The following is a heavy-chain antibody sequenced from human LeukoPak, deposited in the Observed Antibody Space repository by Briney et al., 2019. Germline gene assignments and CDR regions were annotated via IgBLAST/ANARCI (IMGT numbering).Heavy chain of an antibody. CDR3: VRDRSARYFDF. D-gene: IGHD3-3*01. J-gene: IGHJ2*01. CDR2: IWYDGSNQ. CDR1: GFTFSSYS. Sequence: GGSLRLSCAASGFTFSSYSMTWVRQAPGKGLEWVAIIWYDGSNQYYGDSVKGRFTISRDNSKNMLYLQMNSLRAEDTALYYCVRDRSARYFDFWGRGTLVTVSS. V-gene: IGHV3-33*08.